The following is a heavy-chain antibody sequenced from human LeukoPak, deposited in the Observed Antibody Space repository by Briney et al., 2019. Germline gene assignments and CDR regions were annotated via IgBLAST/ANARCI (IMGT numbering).Heavy chain of an antibody. V-gene: IGHV4-31*03. D-gene: IGHD5-12*01. CDR1: GGSISSGGYY. J-gene: IGHJ4*02. CDR2: IHYSGRT. CDR3: ARSNSGSNFDY. Sequence: SETLSLTCTVSGGSISSGGYYWSWIRQHPGKGLECIGYIHYSGRTYYNPSLKSRVTISVDTSKNQFSLKLSSVTAADTAVYYCARSNSGSNFDYWGQGTLVTASS.